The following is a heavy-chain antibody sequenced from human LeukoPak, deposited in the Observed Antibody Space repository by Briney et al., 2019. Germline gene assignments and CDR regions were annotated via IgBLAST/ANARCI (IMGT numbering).Heavy chain of an antibody. CDR1: GFTFSTYA. V-gene: IGHV3-23*01. J-gene: IGHJ4*02. Sequence: GGSLRLSCAASGFTFSTYAMSWVRQAPGKGLEWVSAIRGSNGGTYYADSVRGRFTISRDNSKNTMDLQMNSLRAEDTAVYYCAKGLGDCGSGSYPRCYFDYWGQGTLVTVSS. CDR2: IRGSNGGT. D-gene: IGHD3-10*01. CDR3: AKGLGDCGSGSYPRCYFDY.